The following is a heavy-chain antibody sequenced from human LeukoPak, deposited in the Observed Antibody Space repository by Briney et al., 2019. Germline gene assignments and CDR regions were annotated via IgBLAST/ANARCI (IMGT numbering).Heavy chain of an antibody. Sequence: PSETLSLTRTVSGGSISSYYWSWIRQPAGKGLEWIGRIYTSGSTNYNPSLKSRVTMSVDTSKNQFSLKLSSVTAADTAVYYCARGPYYGSLISSPREEAFDIWGQGTMVTVSS. CDR2: IYTSGST. CDR3: ARGPYYGSLISSPREEAFDI. CDR1: GGSISSYY. J-gene: IGHJ3*02. D-gene: IGHD3-10*01. V-gene: IGHV4-4*07.